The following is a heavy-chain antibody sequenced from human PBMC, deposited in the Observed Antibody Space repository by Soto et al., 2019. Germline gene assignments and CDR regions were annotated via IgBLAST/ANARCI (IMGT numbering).Heavy chain of an antibody. J-gene: IGHJ4*02. V-gene: IGHV1-69*10. D-gene: IGHD2-21*02. CDR3: ARDGFSHCGGDCYYIDY. CDR1: GGTFSSYA. CDR2: IIPILGIA. Sequence: ASVKVSCKASGGTFSSYAISWVRQAPGQGLEWMGGIIPILGIANYAQKFQGRVTITADKSTSTAYMELSSLRSEDTAVYYCARDGFSHCGGDCYYIDYWGQGTLVTVSS.